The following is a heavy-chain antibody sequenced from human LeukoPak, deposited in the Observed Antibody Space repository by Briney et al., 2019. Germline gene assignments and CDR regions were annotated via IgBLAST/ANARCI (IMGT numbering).Heavy chain of an antibody. J-gene: IGHJ4*02. Sequence: GGSLRLSCLASGFTFNNYPMTWVRQAPGKGLEWVSAISENGGDRKYAASVKGRSTISRDNSKNTLYLQMNSLRVEDTAIYYCGKDWKVDYWGQGTLVSVSS. D-gene: IGHD1-1*01. CDR3: GKDWKVDY. V-gene: IGHV3-23*01. CDR1: GFTFNNYP. CDR2: ISENGGDR.